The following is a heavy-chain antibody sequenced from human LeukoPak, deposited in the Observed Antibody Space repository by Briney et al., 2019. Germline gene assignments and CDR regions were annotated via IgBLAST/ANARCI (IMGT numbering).Heavy chain of an antibody. J-gene: IGHJ5*02. CDR1: GGSISSYY. V-gene: IGHV4-59*01. D-gene: IGHD4-17*01. Sequence: SETLSLTCTVSGGSISSYYWSWIRQPPGKGLEWIGYIYYSGSTNYNPSLKSRVTISVDTSKNQFSLKLSSVTAADTAVYYCARDPGDYALSAWGQGTLVTVSS. CDR2: IYYSGST. CDR3: ARDPGDYALSA.